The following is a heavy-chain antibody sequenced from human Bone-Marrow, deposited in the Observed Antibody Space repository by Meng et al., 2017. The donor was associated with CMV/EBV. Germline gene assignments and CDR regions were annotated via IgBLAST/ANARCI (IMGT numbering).Heavy chain of an antibody. Sequence: SETLSLTCAVYGGSFSGYYWSWIRQPPGKGLEWIGEINHSGSTNYNPSLKSRVTISVDTSKNQFSLKLSSVTAADTAVYYCARGAGVVPAAKRGGGFDYWGQGTLATVSS. CDR1: GGSFSGYY. D-gene: IGHD2-2*01. V-gene: IGHV4-34*01. CDR3: ARGAGVVPAAKRGGGFDY. CDR2: INHSGST. J-gene: IGHJ4*02.